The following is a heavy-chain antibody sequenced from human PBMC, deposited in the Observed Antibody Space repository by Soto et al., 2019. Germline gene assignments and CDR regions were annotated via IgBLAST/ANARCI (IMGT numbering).Heavy chain of an antibody. CDR1: GASIITDNW. V-gene: IGHV4-4*02. Sequence: QVQLQESCPGLVKPSGTLSLTCALSGASIITDNWWSWVRQPPGKEMEWIGEIYHSGNTNFNPSVKSRVTISVDTSKNQFSLTVSSVTAADTAIYYCARASASSKLRGVVINWCQGTLVTVSS. CDR3: ARASASSKLRGVVIN. D-gene: IGHD3-10*01. J-gene: IGHJ4*02. CDR2: IYHSGNT.